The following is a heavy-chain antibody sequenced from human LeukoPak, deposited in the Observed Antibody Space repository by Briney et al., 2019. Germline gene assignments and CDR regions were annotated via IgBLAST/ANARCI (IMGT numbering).Heavy chain of an antibody. Sequence: GGSLRLSCAASGFTFSSYSMNWVRQAPGKGLEWVSSISSSSSYIYYADSVKGRFTISRDNAKNSLYLQMNSLRAEDMALYYCAKGYDSSGVDAFDIWGQGTMVTVSS. D-gene: IGHD3-22*01. CDR3: AKGYDSSGVDAFDI. CDR1: GFTFSSYS. CDR2: ISSSSSYI. V-gene: IGHV3-21*04. J-gene: IGHJ3*02.